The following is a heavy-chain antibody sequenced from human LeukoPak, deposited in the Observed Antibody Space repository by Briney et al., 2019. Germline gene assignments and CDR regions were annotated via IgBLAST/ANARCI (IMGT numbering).Heavy chain of an antibody. J-gene: IGHJ3*02. CDR1: GFTFSSYE. D-gene: IGHD2-21*02. V-gene: IGHV3-48*03. CDR2: ISSSGSTI. CDR3: ARGATLAYCGGDCYSEGAFDI. Sequence: GGSLRLSCAASGFTFSSYEMNWVRQAPGKGLEWVSYISSSGSTIYYADSVKGRFTIFRDNAKNSLYLQMNSLRAEDTAVYYCARGATLAYCGGDCYSEGAFDIWGQGTMVTVSS.